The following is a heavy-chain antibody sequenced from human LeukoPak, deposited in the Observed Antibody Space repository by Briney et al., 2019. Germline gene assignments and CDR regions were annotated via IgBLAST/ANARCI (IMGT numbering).Heavy chain of an antibody. V-gene: IGHV1-18*01. CDR1: GYTFTSYG. CDR3: ARVLSSVVPAAVTDY. D-gene: IGHD2-2*01. Sequence: GASVKVSCKASGYTFTSYGISWVRQAPGQGLEWMGWISAYNGNTNYAQKLQGRVTMTTDTSTSTAYMELRSLRSDDTAVYYCARVLSSVVPAAVTDYWGQGTLVTVSS. J-gene: IGHJ4*02. CDR2: ISAYNGNT.